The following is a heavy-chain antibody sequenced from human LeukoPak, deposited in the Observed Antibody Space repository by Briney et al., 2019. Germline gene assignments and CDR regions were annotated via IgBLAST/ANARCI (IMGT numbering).Heavy chain of an antibody. CDR2: ISWNSGSI. V-gene: IGHV3-9*01. Sequence: SLRLSCAASGFTFDDYAMHWVRQAPGKGLEWVSGISWNSGSIGYADSVKGRFTISRDNAKNSLYLQMNSLRAGDTALYYCAKSRRYFDWLSPFDYWGQGTLVTVSS. J-gene: IGHJ4*02. CDR3: AKSRRYFDWLSPFDY. CDR1: GFTFDDYA. D-gene: IGHD3-9*01.